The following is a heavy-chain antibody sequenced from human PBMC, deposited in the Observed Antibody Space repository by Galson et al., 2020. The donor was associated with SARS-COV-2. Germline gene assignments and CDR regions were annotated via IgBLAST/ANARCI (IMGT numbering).Heavy chain of an antibody. CDR3: SAPYCRGGSCYDALDI. D-gene: IGHD2-15*01. V-gene: IGHV1-58*01. CDR2: IVVGSGNT. J-gene: IGHJ3*02. CDR1: GFTFTSSA. Sequence: KISCKASGFTFTSSAVQWVRQARGQRLEWIGWIVVGSGNTNYAQKFQERVTITRDMSTSTAYMELSSLRSEDTAVYYCSAPYCRGGSCYDALDIGGQGTMVTGSS.